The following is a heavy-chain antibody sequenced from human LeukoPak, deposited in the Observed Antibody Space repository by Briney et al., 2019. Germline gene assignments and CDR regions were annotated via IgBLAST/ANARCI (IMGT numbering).Heavy chain of an antibody. CDR1: GFTFDDYA. CDR3: ATTPPSCSGSCPNDY. D-gene: IGHD2-15*01. J-gene: IGHJ4*02. Sequence: GRSLRLSCAASGFTFDDYAMHWVRQAPGKGLEWVSGISWNSGSIGYADSVKGRFTISRDNAKNSLYLQMNSLRAEDTALYYCATTPPSCSGSCPNDYWGQGTLVTVSS. CDR2: ISWNSGSI. V-gene: IGHV3-9*01.